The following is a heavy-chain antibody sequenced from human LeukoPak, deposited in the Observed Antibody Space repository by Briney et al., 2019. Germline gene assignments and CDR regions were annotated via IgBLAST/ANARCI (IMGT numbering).Heavy chain of an antibody. CDR2: INPNSGGT. CDR1: GYTFTGYY. D-gene: IGHD5-18*01. V-gene: IGHV1-2*02. CDR3: ARANKYSYGTLFSHASFDY. Sequence: ASVKVSCKASGYTFTGYYMHWVRQAPGQGLEWMGWINPNSGGTNYAQKFQGRVTITRNTSISTAYMELSSLRSEDTAVYYCARANKYSYGTLFSHASFDYWGQGTLVTVSS. J-gene: IGHJ4*02.